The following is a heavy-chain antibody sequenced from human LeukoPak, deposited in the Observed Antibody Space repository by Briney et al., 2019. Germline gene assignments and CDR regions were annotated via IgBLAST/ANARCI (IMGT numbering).Heavy chain of an antibody. V-gene: IGHV1-58*02. CDR1: GFTFTSYA. CDR2: IVVDSGNT. D-gene: IGHD2-2*01. Sequence: SVKVSCKASGFTFTSYAMQWVRQAPGQGLEWIGWIVVDSGNTNYAQKFQERVTITRDKSTSTAYMELSSLTSEDTAVYYCAAQLDSAEFWGKGTLVTVSS. CDR3: AAQLDSAEF. J-gene: IGHJ4*02.